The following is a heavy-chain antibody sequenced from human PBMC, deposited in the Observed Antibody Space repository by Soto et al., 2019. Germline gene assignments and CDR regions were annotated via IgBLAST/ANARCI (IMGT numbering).Heavy chain of an antibody. CDR2: ISYDGSNK. CDR3: ARDGYDY. Sequence: GSLRLSCAASGFTFSSYGMHWVRQAPGKGLEWVAVISYDGSNKYYADSMKGRFTISRDNSKNTLYLQMNSLRAEDTAVYYCARDGYDYWGQGTLVTVSS. CDR1: GFTFSSYG. D-gene: IGHD5-12*01. J-gene: IGHJ4*02. V-gene: IGHV3-30*03.